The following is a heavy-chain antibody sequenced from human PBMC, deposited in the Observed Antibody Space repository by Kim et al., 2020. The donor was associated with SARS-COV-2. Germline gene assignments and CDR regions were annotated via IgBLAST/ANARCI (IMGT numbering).Heavy chain of an antibody. J-gene: IGHJ6*02. CDR3: ARGRGDPRLLWFGESLVWHYGMDV. D-gene: IGHD3-10*01. Sequence: SETLSLTCTVSGGSISSYYWSWIRQPPGKGLEWIGYIYYSGSTNYNPSLKSRVTISVDTSKNQFSLKLSSVTAADTAVYYCARGRGDPRLLWFGESLVWHYGMDVWGQGTTVTVSS. CDR1: GGSISSYY. CDR2: IYYSGST. V-gene: IGHV4-59*13.